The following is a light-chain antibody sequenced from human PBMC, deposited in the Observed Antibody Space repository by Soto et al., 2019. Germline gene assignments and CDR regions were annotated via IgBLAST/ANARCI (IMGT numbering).Light chain of an antibody. CDR2: KAS. CDR1: QSISRW. Sequence: DIQMTQSPSTLSSSLGDRVTITCRASQSISRWLAWYQQKPGKAPKLLIYKASNLESGVPSRFIARGSGTEFTLSISSLKPDDFATYYCQQYSSYWTFGQGTKVDIK. V-gene: IGKV1-5*03. J-gene: IGKJ1*01. CDR3: QQYSSYWT.